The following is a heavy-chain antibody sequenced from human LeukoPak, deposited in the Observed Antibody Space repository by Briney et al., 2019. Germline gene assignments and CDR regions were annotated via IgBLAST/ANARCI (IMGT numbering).Heavy chain of an antibody. CDR1: GYTFTGYY. Sequence: GASVKVSCKASGYTFTGYYTHWVRQAPGQGLEWMGWINPNSGGTNYAQKFQGRVTMTRDTSISTAYMELSRLRSDDTAVYYCARMMPGAPYNWFDPWGQGTLVTVSS. V-gene: IGHV1-2*02. CDR2: INPNSGGT. D-gene: IGHD2-2*01. CDR3: ARMMPGAPYNWFDP. J-gene: IGHJ5*02.